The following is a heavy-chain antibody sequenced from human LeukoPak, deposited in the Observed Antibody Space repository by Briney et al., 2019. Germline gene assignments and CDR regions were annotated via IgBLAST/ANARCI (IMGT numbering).Heavy chain of an antibody. D-gene: IGHD5-18*01. V-gene: IGHV3-20*04. CDR3: ARFPRILDY. Sequence: GGSLRLSCEASGFTFDNYGMNWVRQAPEKGLEWVSGTNWNGDSTGYADSVRGRFTISRDNAKNSLYLQMDSLRADDTAVYYCARFPRILDYWGQGTLVTVSS. CDR2: TNWNGDST. J-gene: IGHJ4*02. CDR1: GFTFDNYG.